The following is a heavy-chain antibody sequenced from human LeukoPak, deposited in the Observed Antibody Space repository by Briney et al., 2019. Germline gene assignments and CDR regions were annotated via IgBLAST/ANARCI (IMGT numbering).Heavy chain of an antibody. V-gene: IGHV3-23*01. CDR2: LSGSGSST. CDR1: GFTLNNFA. J-gene: IGHJ4*02. D-gene: IGHD6-13*01. Sequence: GGSLRLSCAASGFTLNNFAMSWVRPAPGKGLDWVSGLSGSGSSTFYADSVKGRFIISRDNSNSTLYLQMNSLRAEDTAVYYCAKRPKYGNSWIDFWGQGTLVTVSS. CDR3: AKRPKYGNSWIDF.